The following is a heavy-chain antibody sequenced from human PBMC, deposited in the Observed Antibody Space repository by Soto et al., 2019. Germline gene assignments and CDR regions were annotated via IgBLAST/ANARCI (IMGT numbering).Heavy chain of an antibody. CDR3: ARAYYSIAAAGYYMDV. CDR2: IIPILGIA. CDR1: GGTFSSYT. J-gene: IGHJ6*03. D-gene: IGHD6-13*01. Sequence: ASVKVSCTASGGTFSSYTISWVRQAPGQGLEWMGRIIPILGIANYAQKFQGRVTITADKSTSTAYMELCSLRSEDTAVYYCARAYYSIAAAGYYMDVWGKGTTVTVSS. V-gene: IGHV1-69*02.